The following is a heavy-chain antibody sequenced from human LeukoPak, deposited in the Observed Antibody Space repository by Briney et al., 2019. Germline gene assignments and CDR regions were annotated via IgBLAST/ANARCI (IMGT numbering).Heavy chain of an antibody. D-gene: IGHD1-7*01. Sequence: SETLSLTCTVSGGSVSSGSYYWSWIRQPPGKGLEWIGYIYYSGSTYYNPSLKSRVTISVDTSKNQFSLKLSSVTAADTAVYYCAREGITGTTPPRYYYYYGMDVWGQGTTVTVSS. CDR2: IYYSGST. J-gene: IGHJ6*02. CDR1: GGSVSSGSYY. CDR3: AREGITGTTPPRYYYYYGMDV. V-gene: IGHV4-61*01.